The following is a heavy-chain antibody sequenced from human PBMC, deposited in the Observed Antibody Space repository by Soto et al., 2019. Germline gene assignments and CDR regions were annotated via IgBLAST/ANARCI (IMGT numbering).Heavy chain of an antibody. V-gene: IGHV3-15*07. CDR2: IKSKTDGGTT. D-gene: IGHD3-22*01. CDR3: TTDQDASGYYSFDY. J-gene: IGHJ4*02. CDR1: SVSNAW. Sequence: SVSNAWMNWVRQAPGKGLEWVGRIKSKTDGGTTDYAAPVKGRFSISRDDSTNTLYLQVNSLETEDTAVYYCTTDQDASGYYSFDYWGQGTLVTVSS.